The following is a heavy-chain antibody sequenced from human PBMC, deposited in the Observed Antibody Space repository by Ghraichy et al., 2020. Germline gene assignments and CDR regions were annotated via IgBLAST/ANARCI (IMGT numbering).Heavy chain of an antibody. D-gene: IGHD2-15*01. CDR1: GFTVSSNY. CDR3: AREGYCSGGSCSPGAFDI. CDR2: IYSGGST. Sequence: GESLNISCVASGFTVSSNYMSWVRQAPGKGLEWVSVIYSGGSTYYADSVKGRFTISRDNSKNTLYLQMNSLRAEDTAVYYCAREGYCSGGSCSPGAFDIWGQGTMVTVSS. V-gene: IGHV3-66*02. J-gene: IGHJ3*02.